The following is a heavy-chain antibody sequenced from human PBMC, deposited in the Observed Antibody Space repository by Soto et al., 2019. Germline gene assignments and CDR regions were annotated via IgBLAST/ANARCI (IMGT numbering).Heavy chain of an antibody. CDR1: GFTFSSYG. D-gene: IGHD2-8*01. V-gene: IGHV3-33*01. J-gene: IGHJ6*03. CDR3: ARDSFLYARKPYYYYYMDV. CDR2: IWYDGSNK. Sequence: GGSLRLSCAASGFTFSSYGMHWVRQAPGKGLEWVAVIWYDGSNKYYADSVKGRFTISRDNSKNTLYLQMNSLRAEDTAVYYCARDSFLYARKPYYYYYMDVWGKGTTVTVSS.